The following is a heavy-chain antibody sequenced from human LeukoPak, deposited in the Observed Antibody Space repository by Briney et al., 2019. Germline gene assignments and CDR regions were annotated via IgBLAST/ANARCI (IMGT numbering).Heavy chain of an antibody. CDR1: GFIFRNYW. J-gene: IGHJ3*02. D-gene: IGHD6-13*01. Sequence: GGSLRLSCAASGFIFRNYWMSWVRQAPWKGLAWVANINQDGSEKYYVDSVKGRFTISRDNAKNSLYLQMNSLRAEDTAVYYCARIGYSNWGDALDIWGQGTMVTASS. V-gene: IGHV3-7*02. CDR3: ARIGYSNWGDALDI. CDR2: INQDGSEK.